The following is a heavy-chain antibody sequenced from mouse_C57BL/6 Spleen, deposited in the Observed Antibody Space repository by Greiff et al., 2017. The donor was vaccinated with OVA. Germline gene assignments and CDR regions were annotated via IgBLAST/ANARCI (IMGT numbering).Heavy chain of an antibody. CDR3: ARCDYDWYFDV. CDR2: IDPSDSYT. J-gene: IGHJ1*03. D-gene: IGHD2-4*01. Sequence: QVQLQQPGAELVKPGASVKLSCKASGYTFTSYWMQWVKQRPGQGLEWIGEIDPSDSYTNYNQKFKGKATFTVDTSSSTAYMQLSSLTSEDSAVYYCARCDYDWYFDVWGTGTTVTVSS. CDR1: GYTFTSYW. V-gene: IGHV1-50*01.